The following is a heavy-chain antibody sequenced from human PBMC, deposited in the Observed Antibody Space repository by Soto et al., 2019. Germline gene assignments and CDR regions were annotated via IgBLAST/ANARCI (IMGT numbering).Heavy chain of an antibody. V-gene: IGHV5-51*01. CDR2: IYPGDSDT. Sequence: PGESLKISCKGSGYSFTSYWIGWVRQMPGKGLEWMGIIYPGDSDTRYSPSFQGQVTISADKSISTAYLQWSSLKASDTAMYYCTRTQAAVKNYWGRDVGGEGTTVTFPS. J-gene: IGHJ6*04. CDR3: TRTQAAVKNYWGRDV. D-gene: IGHD6-13*01. CDR1: GYSFTSYW.